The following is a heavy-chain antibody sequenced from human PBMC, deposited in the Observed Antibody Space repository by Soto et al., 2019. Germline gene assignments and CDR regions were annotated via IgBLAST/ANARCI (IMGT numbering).Heavy chain of an antibody. CDR3: VRDLDTATYFDY. J-gene: IGHJ4*01. V-gene: IGHV4-30-4*01. CDR1: GGSISSGNYC. CDR2: IHYSGSS. D-gene: IGHD5-18*01. Sequence: QVQLQESGPGLVKPSQSLSLTCTVSGGSISSGNYCWSWIRQPPGKGLEWIGFIHYSGSSYYNPSLKSRVTISVDTSKNQFSLKLDSVTAADTAVYYCVRDLDTATYFDYWGHGTLVTVSS.